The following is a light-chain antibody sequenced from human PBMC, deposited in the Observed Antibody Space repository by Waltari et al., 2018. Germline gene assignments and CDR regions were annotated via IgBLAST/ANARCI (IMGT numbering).Light chain of an antibody. CDR3: QAWDSSTASYV. CDR1: KLGDKY. J-gene: IGLJ1*01. Sequence: SYELTQPPSVSVSPGQTASITCSGDKLGDKYACWYQQKPGQSPVLVIYQDSKRPSGIAGGFSGANSGNTATLTISGTQAMDEADYYCQAWDSSTASYVFGTGTKVTVL. V-gene: IGLV3-1*01. CDR2: QDS.